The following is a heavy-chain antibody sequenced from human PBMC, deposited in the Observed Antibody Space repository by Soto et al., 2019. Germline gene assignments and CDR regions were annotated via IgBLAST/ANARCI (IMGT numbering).Heavy chain of an antibody. CDR3: AGGSYYDILTGYLYYYYYYGMDV. CDR1: GFTFSSYG. V-gene: IGHV3-30*03. CDR2: ISYDGSNK. Sequence: ESGGGVVQPGRSLRLSCAASGFTFSSYGMHWVRQAPGKGLEWVAVISYDGSNKYYADSVKGRFTISRDNSKNTLYLQMNSLRAEDTAVYYCAGGSYYDILTGYLYYYYYYGMDVWGQGTTVTVSS. J-gene: IGHJ6*02. D-gene: IGHD3-9*01.